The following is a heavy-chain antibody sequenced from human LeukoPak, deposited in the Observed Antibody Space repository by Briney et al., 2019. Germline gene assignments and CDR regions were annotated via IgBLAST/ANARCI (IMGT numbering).Heavy chain of an antibody. CDR3: AVARRGATRYFDY. CDR2: IYTSGST. CDR1: GGSISSYY. Sequence: SETLSLTCTISGGSISSYYWSWIRQPAGKGLEWIGRIYTSGSTNYNPSLKSRVSISIHKSKNQFSLKLSSVTAADTAVYYCAVARRGATRYFDYWGQGTLVTVSS. D-gene: IGHD1-26*01. V-gene: IGHV4-4*07. J-gene: IGHJ4*02.